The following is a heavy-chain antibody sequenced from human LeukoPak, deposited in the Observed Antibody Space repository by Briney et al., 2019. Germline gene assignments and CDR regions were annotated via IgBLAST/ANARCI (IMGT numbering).Heavy chain of an antibody. V-gene: IGHV3-66*01. Sequence: PGGSLRLSCAASGFTVSTKYMAWVRQAPGKGLEWVSFINSGGTTNYADSVKGRFTISRDYSKNTLNLQMNSLRAEDTAVYYCATIVSDSSGWYRFDHWGQGALVTVSS. CDR1: GFTVSTKY. CDR3: ATIVSDSSGWYRFDH. CDR2: INSGGTT. J-gene: IGHJ4*02. D-gene: IGHD6-19*01.